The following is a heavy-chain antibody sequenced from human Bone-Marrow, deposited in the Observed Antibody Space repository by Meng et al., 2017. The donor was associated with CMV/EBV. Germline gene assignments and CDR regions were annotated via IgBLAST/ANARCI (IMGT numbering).Heavy chain of an antibody. CDR2: INHSGST. Sequence: SETLSLTCTVSGYSISSGYYWSWIRQPPGKGLEWIGEINHSGSTNYNPSLKSRVTISVDTSKNQFSLKLSSVTAADTAVYYCASPQLGYDFWSGYSNWGQGTLVTVSS. J-gene: IGHJ4*02. CDR3: ASPQLGYDFWSGYSN. V-gene: IGHV4-38-2*02. D-gene: IGHD3-3*01. CDR1: GYSISSGYY.